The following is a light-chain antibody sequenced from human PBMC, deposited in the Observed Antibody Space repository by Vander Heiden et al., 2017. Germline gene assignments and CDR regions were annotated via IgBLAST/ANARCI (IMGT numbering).Light chain of an antibody. J-gene: IGKJ4*01. V-gene: IGKV3-11*01. Sequence: EIELTQSPATLSLSPGERATLSCRASQSVSSYLAWYQQKPGQAPRLLIYDASNRATGIPARFSGSGSGTDFTLTISSLEPEDFAVYYCQQRSNWPRLNVGGGTKVEIK. CDR2: DAS. CDR3: QQRSNWPRLN. CDR1: QSVSSY.